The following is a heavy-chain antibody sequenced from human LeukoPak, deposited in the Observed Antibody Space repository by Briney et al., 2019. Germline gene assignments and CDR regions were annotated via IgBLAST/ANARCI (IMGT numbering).Heavy chain of an antibody. CDR3: VVVTISAEYFQH. Sequence: GGSLRLSCAASGFTFSGSAMHWVRQASGKGLEWVGRIRSKANSYATAYAASVKGRFTISRDDSKNTAYLQMNSLKTEDTAVYYCVVVTISAEYFQHWGQGTLVTVSS. CDR1: GFTFSGSA. CDR2: IRSKANSYAT. J-gene: IGHJ1*01. V-gene: IGHV3-73*01. D-gene: IGHD5-24*01.